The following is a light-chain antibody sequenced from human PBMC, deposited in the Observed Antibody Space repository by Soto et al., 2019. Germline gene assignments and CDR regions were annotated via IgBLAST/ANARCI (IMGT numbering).Light chain of an antibody. CDR3: SSYAGSNIVV. CDR2: EVS. J-gene: IGLJ2*01. CDR1: SSDVGGYNF. Sequence: QSVLTQPPSASGSPGQSVTISCTGTSSDVGGYNFVSWYQQHPGKAPKLMIYEVSERPSGVPDRFSGSKSGNTASLTVSGLQAEDEADYYCSSYAGSNIVVFGGGTKLNVL. V-gene: IGLV2-8*01.